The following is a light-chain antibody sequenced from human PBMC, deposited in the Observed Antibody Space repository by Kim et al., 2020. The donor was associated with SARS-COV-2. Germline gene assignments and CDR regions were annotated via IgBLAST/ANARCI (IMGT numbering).Light chain of an antibody. J-gene: IGKJ2*01. CDR3: QHHNNWPPYT. CDR1: QTVGSH. V-gene: IGKV3-15*01. CDR2: SAS. Sequence: EIEMTQSPATLSVSPGESATLSCRASQTVGSHLAWYQQKPGQAPRLLIYSASTRATGIPPRFRGSGSGTEFTLTISSLQSEDSAIYYCQHHNNWPPYTFGQGTELEIK.